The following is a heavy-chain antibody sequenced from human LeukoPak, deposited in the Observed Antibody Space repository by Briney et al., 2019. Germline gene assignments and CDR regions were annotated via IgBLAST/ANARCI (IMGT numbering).Heavy chain of an antibody. D-gene: IGHD3-10*01. Sequence: GASVKVSCKASGYTFTGYYMHWVRQAPGQGLEWMGGIIPIFGTANYAQKFQGRVTITADESTSTAYMELSSLRSEDTAVYYCARGDYYGSGSSTLDYWGQGTLVTVSS. CDR3: ARGDYYGSGSSTLDY. CDR2: IIPIFGTA. CDR1: GYTFTGYY. J-gene: IGHJ4*02. V-gene: IGHV1-69*13.